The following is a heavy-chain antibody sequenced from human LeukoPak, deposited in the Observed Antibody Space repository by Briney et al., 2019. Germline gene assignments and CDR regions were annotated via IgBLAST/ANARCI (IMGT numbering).Heavy chain of an antibody. Sequence: SETLSLTCSVSGGSISSRNNCWGWIRQPPGKGLEWIGSIYYSGSTYYNPSLKSRVTISVDTSKNQFSLKLSSVTAADTAVYYCARAPYYDFWSGYPPLDYWGQGTLVTVSS. V-gene: IGHV4-39*01. CDR1: GGSISSRNNC. D-gene: IGHD3-3*01. CDR2: IYYSGST. J-gene: IGHJ4*02. CDR3: ARAPYYDFWSGYPPLDY.